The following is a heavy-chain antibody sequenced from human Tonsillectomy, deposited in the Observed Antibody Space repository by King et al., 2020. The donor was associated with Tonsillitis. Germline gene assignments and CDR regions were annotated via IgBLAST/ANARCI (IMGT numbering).Heavy chain of an antibody. CDR1: RFIFSTYA. CDR3: AKSYYYDSSGYPSDAFNI. CDR2: VSGSGGMT. J-gene: IGHJ3*02. V-gene: IGHV3-23*04. Sequence: VQLVESGGGLVQPGGSLRLSCASSRFIFSTYAMSWFRQAPGQGLECVAAVSGSGGMTYYVDSVKGRFTISRDNSNSTLYLQKSGLRAEDTAVYYCAKSYYYDSSGYPSDAFNIWGQGTMVTVSS. D-gene: IGHD3-22*01.